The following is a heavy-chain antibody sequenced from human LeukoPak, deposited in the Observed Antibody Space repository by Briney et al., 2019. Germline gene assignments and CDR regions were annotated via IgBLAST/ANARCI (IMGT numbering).Heavy chain of an antibody. D-gene: IGHD5-12*01. CDR1: GGSISSYY. Sequence: SETLSLTCTVSGGSISSYYWSWIRQPPGKGLEWIGYIYYSGSTNYNPSLKSRVTISVDTSKNQFSLKLSSVTAADTAVYYCARVPGQKEKDIVATYFDYWGQGTLVTVSS. J-gene: IGHJ4*02. V-gene: IGHV4-59*01. CDR3: ARVPGQKEKDIVATYFDY. CDR2: IYYSGST.